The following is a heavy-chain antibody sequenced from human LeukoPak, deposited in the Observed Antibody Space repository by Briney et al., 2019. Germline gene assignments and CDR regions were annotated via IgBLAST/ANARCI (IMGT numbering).Heavy chain of an antibody. D-gene: IGHD3-22*01. CDR3: ARQIAYYYDSSGYYTTDY. J-gene: IGHJ4*02. CDR1: GFTFSSYG. V-gene: IGHV3-33*01. CDR2: IYCDGSDK. Sequence: GGSLRLSCAASGFTFSSYGMHWVRQAPGKGLEWVAIIYCDGSDKYCADSVKGRFTISRDNSKDTLYLQMNSLRAEDTAVYYCARQIAYYYDSSGYYTTDYWGQGTLVTVSS.